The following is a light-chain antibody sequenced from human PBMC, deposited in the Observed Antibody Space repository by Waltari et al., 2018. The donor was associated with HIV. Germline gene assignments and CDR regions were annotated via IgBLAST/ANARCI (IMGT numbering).Light chain of an antibody. V-gene: IGKV3-15*01. CDR2: GAS. CDR3: QEYNSWPPRYT. Sequence: EILKTQSPATLSVSPGERGIVYCRASQPISINLALYQQKPGQGPRLLISGASNRATGIPGRFNGTGSGTDFTLTISSLQSEDFAFYYCQEYNSWPPRYTSGQGTKVEMK. CDR1: QPISIN. J-gene: IGKJ2*01.